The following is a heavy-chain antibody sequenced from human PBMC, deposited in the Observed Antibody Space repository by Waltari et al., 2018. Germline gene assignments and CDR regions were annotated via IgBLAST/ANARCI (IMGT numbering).Heavy chain of an antibody. D-gene: IGHD6-6*01. J-gene: IGHJ3*02. CDR3: AREGSSSSGYEGAFDI. CDR2: RKPSGGDT. CDR1: GYTLTSYY. V-gene: IGHV1-46*01. Sequence: QVQLVQSGAEVKKPGASVKVSCKAFGYTLTSYYIHWVRQAPGQGLEWMGIRKPSGGDTGYAQKFQGRVTMTRDTSTGTAYMELSNLTSDDMAVYYCAREGSSSSGYEGAFDIWGQGTMVTVSS.